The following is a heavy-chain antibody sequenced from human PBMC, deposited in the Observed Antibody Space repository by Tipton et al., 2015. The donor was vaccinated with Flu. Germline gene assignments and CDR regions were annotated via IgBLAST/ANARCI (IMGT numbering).Heavy chain of an antibody. CDR1: GGSISSSNYY. V-gene: IGHV4-39*07. J-gene: IGHJ6*02. CDR3: ARDLGVSGSLFYYYYVMDV. D-gene: IGHD1-26*01. CDR2: IYYSGAT. Sequence: TLSLTCTVSGGSISSSNYYWGWIRQPPGKGLEWIGSIYYSGATYYSPPLKTRVPVSVDTSKNQFSLKLSSVTAADTAVYYCARDLGVSGSLFYYYYVMDVWGQGTTVTVSS.